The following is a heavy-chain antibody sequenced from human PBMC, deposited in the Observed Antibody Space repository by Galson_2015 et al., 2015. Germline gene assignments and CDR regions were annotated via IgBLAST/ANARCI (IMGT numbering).Heavy chain of an antibody. Sequence: SLRLSCAASGFTFTAYYMSWMRQAPGKGLEWIAYISSASTTILYADSVEGRFTISRDNDKKSLLLDMNGLTKDDTAVYYCARGDSDFAHWGPGALVTVSS. CDR3: ARGDSDFAH. J-gene: IGHJ4*02. D-gene: IGHD2-21*02. CDR2: ISSASTTI. CDR1: GFTFTAYY. V-gene: IGHV3-11*01.